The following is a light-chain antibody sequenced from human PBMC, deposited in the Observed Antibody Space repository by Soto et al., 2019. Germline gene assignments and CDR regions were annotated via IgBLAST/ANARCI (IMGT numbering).Light chain of an antibody. Sequence: DIVRTQTPATLSVSPGERATLSCRASQSVSSNLAWYQQKPGQAPRLLIYGASTRATGIPARFSGSGSGTEFTLIISSLQSEDFAVYYCQHYNNWPPWTFGQGAKVDIK. CDR2: GAS. J-gene: IGKJ1*01. CDR1: QSVSSN. V-gene: IGKV3-15*01. CDR3: QHYNNWPPWT.